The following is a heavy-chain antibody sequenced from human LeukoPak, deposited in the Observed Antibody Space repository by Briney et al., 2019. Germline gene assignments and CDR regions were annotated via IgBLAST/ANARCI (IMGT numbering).Heavy chain of an antibody. D-gene: IGHD3-22*01. CDR3: ARRITMIVSGWFDP. J-gene: IGHJ5*02. V-gene: IGHV4-34*01. CDR2: INHSGST. Sequence: SETLSLTCTVSGGSTSGYYWSWIRQPPRKGLEWIGEINHSGSTNYNPSLKSRVTISVDTSTNQFSLNLSSVTAADTAVYYCARRITMIVSGWFDPWGQGTLVTVSS. CDR1: GGSTSGYY.